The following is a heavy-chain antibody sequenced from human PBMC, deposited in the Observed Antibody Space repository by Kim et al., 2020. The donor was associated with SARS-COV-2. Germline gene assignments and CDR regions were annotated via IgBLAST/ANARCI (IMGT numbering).Heavy chain of an antibody. J-gene: IGHJ6*02. Sequence: GGSLRLSCAASGFIFSSYEMNWVRQAPGKGLEWIAYIGHVGSVKYYADSVKGRFTISGDSAKNSVYLQMDSLRAEDTAVYYCARLGYRSSRYYYYAMDLWGQGTTVTVSS. CDR3: ARLGYRSSRYYYYAMDL. D-gene: IGHD6-13*01. V-gene: IGHV3-48*03. CDR1: GFIFSSYE. CDR2: IGHVGSVK.